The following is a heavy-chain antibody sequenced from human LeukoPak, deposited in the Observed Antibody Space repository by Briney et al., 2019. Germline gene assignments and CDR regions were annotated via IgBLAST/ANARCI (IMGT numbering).Heavy chain of an antibody. CDR2: ISYDGSNK. D-gene: IGHD2-21*01. CDR1: GFTFSSYS. Sequence: PGGSLRLSCAASGFTFSSYSMNWVRQAPGKGLEWVAVISYDGSNKYYADSVKGRFTISRDNSKNTLYLQMNSLRAEDTAVYYCAKGGDAVSDEYYFDYWGQGTLVTVSS. J-gene: IGHJ4*02. V-gene: IGHV3-30*18. CDR3: AKGGDAVSDEYYFDY.